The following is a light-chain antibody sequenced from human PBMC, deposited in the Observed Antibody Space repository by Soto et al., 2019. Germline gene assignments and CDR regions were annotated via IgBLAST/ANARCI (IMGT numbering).Light chain of an antibody. CDR1: QSVSSN. CDR3: QQYNNWPPT. J-gene: IGKJ4*01. CDR2: GAS. V-gene: IGKV3-15*01. Sequence: EIVMTQSPATLSVSPGERATLSCRASQSVSSNLAWYQQKPCQAPRLLIYGASTRATGIPARFSGSGSGTEFTLTISSLQSEDFAVYYCQQYNNWPPTFGGGTKVEIK.